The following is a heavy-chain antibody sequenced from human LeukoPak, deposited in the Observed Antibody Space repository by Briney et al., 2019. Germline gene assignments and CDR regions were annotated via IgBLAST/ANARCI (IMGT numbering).Heavy chain of an antibody. CDR2: ISSSSSYI. CDR3: ARADYGEKPYYFDY. D-gene: IGHD4-17*01. Sequence: GGSLRLSCAASGFTFSSYSMNWVRQAPGKGLDWVSSISSSSSYIYYADSVKGRFTISRDNAKNSLYLQMNSLRAEDTAVYYCARADYGEKPYYFDYWGQGTLVTVSS. V-gene: IGHV3-21*01. J-gene: IGHJ4*02. CDR1: GFTFSSYS.